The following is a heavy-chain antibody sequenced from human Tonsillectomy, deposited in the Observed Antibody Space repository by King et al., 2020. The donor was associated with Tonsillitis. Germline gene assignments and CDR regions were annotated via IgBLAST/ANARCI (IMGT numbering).Heavy chain of an antibody. D-gene: IGHD3-9*01. CDR3: AKDQDDILIGYNFGMDV. Sequence: VQLVESGGGLVQPGGSLRLSCAASGLTFSSYAMSWVRQAPGKGLEWVSAISGSGGSTYCADSVKGRFTISRDNSKNTLYLQMNSQRAEDTAVYYCAKDQDDILIGYNFGMDVWGQGTTVTVSS. J-gene: IGHJ6*02. CDR2: ISGSGGST. CDR1: GLTFSSYA. V-gene: IGHV3-23*04.